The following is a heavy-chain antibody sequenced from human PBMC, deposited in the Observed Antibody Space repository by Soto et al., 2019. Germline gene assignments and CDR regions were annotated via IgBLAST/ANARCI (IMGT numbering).Heavy chain of an antibody. D-gene: IGHD5-12*01. CDR2: IFSSGST. Sequence: SETLSLTCTVSGGSINTSYWSWVRQPAGKGLEWIGRIFSSGSTSFNPSLESRVAMSVDTSKNHFSLNLSSVTAADMAVYYCAREGSYSAYNFAHGIQLWSFDFWGQGALVTVS. J-gene: IGHJ4*02. V-gene: IGHV4-4*07. CDR1: GGSINTSY. CDR3: AREGSYSAYNFAHGIQLWSFDF.